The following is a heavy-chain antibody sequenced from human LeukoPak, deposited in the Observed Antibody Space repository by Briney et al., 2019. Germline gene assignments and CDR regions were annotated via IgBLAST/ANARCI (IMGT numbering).Heavy chain of an antibody. CDR1: GGSFSGYY. V-gene: IGHV4-34*01. CDR2: INHSGST. J-gene: IGHJ4*02. D-gene: IGHD2-2*02. CDR3: ARGSNIFVVVPAAISGQYYFDY. Sequence: SETLSLTCAVYGGSFSGYYWSWIRQPPGKGLEWIGEINHSGSTNYNPSLKSRVTISVDTSKNQFPLKLSSVTAADTAVYYCARGSNIFVVVPAAISGQYYFDYWGQGTLVTVSS.